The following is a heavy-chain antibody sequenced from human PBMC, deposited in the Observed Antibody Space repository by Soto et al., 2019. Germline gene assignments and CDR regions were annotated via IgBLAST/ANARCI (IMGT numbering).Heavy chain of an antibody. CDR3: ASRDPGTSVDY. J-gene: IGHJ4*02. V-gene: IGHV4-4*02. CDR1: GGSFTSNNW. D-gene: IGHD1-7*01. CDR2: IYRTGST. Sequence: SETLSLTCAVSGGSFTSNNWWTWVRQPPGQGLEWIGEIYRTGSTNYNPSLKSRGTISLDKSENQFSLKVTSLTAADTAVYYCASRDPGTSVDYWGQGTLVTVSS.